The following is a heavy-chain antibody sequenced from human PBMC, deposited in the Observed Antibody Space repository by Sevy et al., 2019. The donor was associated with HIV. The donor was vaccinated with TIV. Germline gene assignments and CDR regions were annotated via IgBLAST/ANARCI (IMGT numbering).Heavy chain of an antibody. Sequence: ASVKVSCKASGYTFTSYYMHWVRQAPGQGLAWMGIINPSGGSTSYAQKFQGRVTMTRDTSTSTVYMELSSLRSEDTAVYYCAREVSSSGWYNNGMDVWGQGTTVTVSS. CDR2: INPSGGST. V-gene: IGHV1-46*01. D-gene: IGHD6-13*01. CDR3: AREVSSSGWYNNGMDV. CDR1: GYTFTSYY. J-gene: IGHJ6*02.